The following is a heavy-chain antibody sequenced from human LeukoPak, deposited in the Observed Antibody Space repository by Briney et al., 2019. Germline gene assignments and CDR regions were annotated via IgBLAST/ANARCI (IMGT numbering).Heavy chain of an antibody. V-gene: IGHV1-2*02. Sequence: ASVKVSCKASGYTFINNWMHWVRQAPGQGLEWMGWINPNSGDTNYAQKFQGRVTMTRDTSISTAYMDLSSLRSDDTAVYYCARPTLQTLGAWGQGTLVTVSS. CDR1: GYTFINNW. CDR3: ARPTLQTLGA. D-gene: IGHD3-10*01. CDR2: INPNSGDT. J-gene: IGHJ5*02.